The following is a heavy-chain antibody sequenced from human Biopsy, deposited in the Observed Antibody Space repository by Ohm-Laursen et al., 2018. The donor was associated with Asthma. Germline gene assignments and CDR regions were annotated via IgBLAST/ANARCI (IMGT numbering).Heavy chain of an antibody. CDR2: ISGSSIII. CDR3: ARDVDLRSVY. CDR1: GFPFSTYA. J-gene: IGHJ4*02. Sequence: SLRLSCAASGFPFSTYAMAWVRQAPGKGLEWVSTISGSSIIIHYGGSVKGRFTISRDNSKNTMYLQMNSLRAEDTAVYYCARDVDLRSVYWSQGTLVTVSS. D-gene: IGHD2-15*01. V-gene: IGHV3-23*01.